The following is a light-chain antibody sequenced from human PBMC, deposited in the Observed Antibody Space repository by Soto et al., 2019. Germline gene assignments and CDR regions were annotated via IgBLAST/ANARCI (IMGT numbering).Light chain of an antibody. CDR3: LQGYTTPPLT. V-gene: IGKV1-39*01. Sequence: DIQMTQSPSSLSASVGDRVTITCRASQSIRNYLSWYQHKPGTAPKLLIYAASTLQSGVPSRFSGSGSGTDFTLTITSLQFEDFATYYCLQGYTTPPLTFGGGTKVEIK. CDR1: QSIRNY. CDR2: AAS. J-gene: IGKJ4*01.